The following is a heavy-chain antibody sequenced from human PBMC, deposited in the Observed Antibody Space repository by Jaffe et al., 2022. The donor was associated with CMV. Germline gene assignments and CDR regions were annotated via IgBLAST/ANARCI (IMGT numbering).Heavy chain of an antibody. V-gene: IGHV3-15*01. J-gene: IGHJ6*03. D-gene: IGHD6-13*01. Sequence: EVQLVESGGGLVKPGGSLRLSCAASGFTFSNAWMSWVRQAPGKGLEWVGRIKSKTDGGTTDYAAPVKGRFTISRDDSKNTLYLQMNSLKTEDTAVYYCTTLSAQQLPSFSTFYYYYYMDVWGKGTTVTVSS. CDR2: IKSKTDGGTT. CDR3: TTLSAQQLPSFSTFYYYYYMDV. CDR1: GFTFSNAW.